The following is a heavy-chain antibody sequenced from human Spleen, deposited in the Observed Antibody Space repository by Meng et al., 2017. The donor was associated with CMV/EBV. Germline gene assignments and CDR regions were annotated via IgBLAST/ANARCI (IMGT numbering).Heavy chain of an antibody. J-gene: IGHJ6*02. D-gene: IGHD5-18*01. Sequence: ETLSLTCTVSGGSISSSSYYWGWIRQPPGKGLEWVSSISSSSSYIYYADSVKGRFTISRDNAKNSLYLQMNSLRAEDTAVYYCAREDKLWTDYYYYGMDVWGQGTTVTVSS. CDR2: ISSSSSYI. V-gene: IGHV3-21*01. CDR3: AREDKLWTDYYYYGMDV. CDR1: GGSISSSS.